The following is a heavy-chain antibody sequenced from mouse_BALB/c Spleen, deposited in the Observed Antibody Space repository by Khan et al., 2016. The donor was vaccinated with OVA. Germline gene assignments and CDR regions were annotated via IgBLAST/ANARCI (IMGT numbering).Heavy chain of an antibody. CDR2: LSSDSNTI. CDR1: GFTFSGFG. D-gene: IGHD2-3*01. V-gene: IGHV5-17*02. J-gene: IGHJ2*01. Sequence: EVELVESGGGLVQTGGSRKLTCAASGFTFSGFGMHWVRQAPEKGLEWVAYLSSDSNTIYYADTVTGRFNISRDNHKNTLFLPMTIQRSEDTAMYYCARTGYYYVDYWGQGTTLTVAS. CDR3: ARTGYYYVDY.